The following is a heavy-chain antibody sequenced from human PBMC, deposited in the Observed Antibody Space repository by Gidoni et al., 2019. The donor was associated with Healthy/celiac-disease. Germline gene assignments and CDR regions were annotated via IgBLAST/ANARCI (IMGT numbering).Heavy chain of an antibody. J-gene: IGHJ6*02. CDR3: ARAPYYYGSEPGGDYDYGMDV. D-gene: IGHD3-10*01. V-gene: IGHV1-2*02. CDR1: GYTVTGDY. CDR2: INPNSGGT. Sequence: QVQLVQSGAEVKKPGASVKVSCKASGYTVTGDYRHGVRQAPGQGLEWMGWINPNSGGTTYAQKFQVRVTMTRDTSISPAYMELSRLRSDDTAVYYCARAPYYYGSEPGGDYDYGMDVWGQGTTVTVSS.